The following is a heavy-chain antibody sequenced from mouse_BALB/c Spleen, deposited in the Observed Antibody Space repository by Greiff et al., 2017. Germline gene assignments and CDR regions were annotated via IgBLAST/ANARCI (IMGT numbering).Heavy chain of an antibody. J-gene: IGHJ4*01. CDR2: ISSGSSTI. CDR1: GFTFSSFG. Sequence: EVQLVESGGGLVQPGGSRKLSCAASGFTFSSFGMHWVRQAPEKGLEWVAYISSGSSTIYYADTVKGRFTISRDNPKNTLFLQMTSLRSEDTAMYYCARKWASYAMDYWGQGTSVTVSS. D-gene: IGHD1-3*01. CDR3: ARKWASYAMDY. V-gene: IGHV5-17*02.